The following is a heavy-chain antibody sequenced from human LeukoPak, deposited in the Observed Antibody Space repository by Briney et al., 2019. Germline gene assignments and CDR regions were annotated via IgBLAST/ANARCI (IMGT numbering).Heavy chain of an antibody. Sequence: SETLSLTCAVYGGSFSGYYWSWIRQPPAPGQEWMGEINHSGSTNYNPSLKSRVTISVDTSKNQFSLKLSSVTAADTAVYYCARHGGYYYDSSGYFQGHFDYWGQGTLVTVSS. CDR1: GGSFSGYY. CDR3: ARHGGYYYDSSGYFQGHFDY. V-gene: IGHV4-34*01. J-gene: IGHJ4*02. CDR2: INHSGST. D-gene: IGHD3-22*01.